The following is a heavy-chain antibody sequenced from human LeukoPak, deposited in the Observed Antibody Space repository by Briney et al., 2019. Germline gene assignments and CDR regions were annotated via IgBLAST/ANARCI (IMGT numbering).Heavy chain of an antibody. Sequence: ASVTVSFTASGYSFIDYYMRWVRQAPGQGPEWVGWINPNSGDTNYAQNFQGRVTMTRDTSITTAYMELSRLRSDDTAVYYCARGCPSYDGSHYSPYSWGQGTLVTVSS. V-gene: IGHV1-2*02. CDR1: GYSFIDYY. D-gene: IGHD3-22*01. CDR3: ARGCPSYDGSHYSPYS. J-gene: IGHJ4*02. CDR2: INPNSGDT.